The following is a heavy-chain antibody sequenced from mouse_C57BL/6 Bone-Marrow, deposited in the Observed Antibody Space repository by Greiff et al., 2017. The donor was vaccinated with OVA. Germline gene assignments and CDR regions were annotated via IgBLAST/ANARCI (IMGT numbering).Heavy chain of an antibody. CDR1: GYTFTSYG. CDR3: GSRGRTAQAPFGY. CDR2: IYPRSGNT. V-gene: IGHV1-81*01. J-gene: IGHJ2*01. Sequence: VQLQQSGAELARPGASVKLSCKASGYTFTSYGISWVKQRTGQGLEWIGEIYPRSGNTYYNEKFKGKATLTADKSSSTAYMELRSLTSAYSAVYFGGSRGRTAQAPFGYWGQGTALTVSS. D-gene: IGHD3-2*02.